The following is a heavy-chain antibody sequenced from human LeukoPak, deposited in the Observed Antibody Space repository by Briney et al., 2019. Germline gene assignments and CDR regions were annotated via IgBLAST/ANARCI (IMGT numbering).Heavy chain of an antibody. V-gene: IGHV3-9*01. J-gene: IGHJ4*02. Sequence: GGSLRLSCAASGFTFDDYAMHWVRQAPGKGLEWVSGISWNSGSIGYADSVKGRFTISRDNAKNSLYLQMNSLRAEDTALYYCARDDSSGYYYSRVGDYFDYWGQGTLVTVSS. CDR1: GFTFDDYA. CDR2: ISWNSGSI. D-gene: IGHD3-22*01. CDR3: ARDDSSGYYYSRVGDYFDY.